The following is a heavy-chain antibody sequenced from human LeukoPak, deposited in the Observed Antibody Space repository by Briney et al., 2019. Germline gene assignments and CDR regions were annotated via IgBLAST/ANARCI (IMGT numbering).Heavy chain of an antibody. CDR1: GYTFTSYY. V-gene: IGHV1-46*01. J-gene: IGHJ4*02. D-gene: IGHD6-13*01. Sequence: ASVKVSCKASGYTFTSYYIHWVRQAPGQGLEWMGIINPSGGSTSYAQKFQGRVTMTRDTSTSTAYMELRSLRSDDTAVYDCARDLTSQLDFDYWGEGTLVTVSS. CDR3: ARDLTSQLDFDY. CDR2: INPSGGST.